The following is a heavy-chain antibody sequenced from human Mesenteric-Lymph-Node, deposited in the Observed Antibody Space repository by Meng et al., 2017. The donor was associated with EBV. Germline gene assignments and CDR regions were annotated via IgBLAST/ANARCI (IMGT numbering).Heavy chain of an antibody. V-gene: IGHV4-34*02. CDR1: GEAFSDYY. D-gene: IGHD3-10*01. J-gene: IGHJ4*02. CDR3: ARALYSNSYYGSLSY. Sequence: VNFQHWGSGLFKPSETLALTCAVYGEAFSDYYWTWIRQTPGKGLEWIGEVHRSGSTNYNPSLKSRVIISIDTSKNQFSLKLTSVTAADTAVYYCARALYSNSYYGSLSYWGLGTLVTVSS. CDR2: VHRSGST.